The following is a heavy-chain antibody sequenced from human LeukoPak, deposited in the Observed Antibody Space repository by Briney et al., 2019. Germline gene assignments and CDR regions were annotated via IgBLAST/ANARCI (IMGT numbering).Heavy chain of an antibody. Sequence: SETLSLTCAVYGGSFSGYYWSWIRQPPGKGPEWIGEINHSGSTNYNPSLKSRVTISVDTSKNQFSLKLSSVTAADTAVYYCARGPDNDYWGQGTLVTVSS. D-gene: IGHD1-14*01. CDR2: INHSGST. V-gene: IGHV4-34*01. CDR3: ARGPDNDY. J-gene: IGHJ4*02. CDR1: GGSFSGYY.